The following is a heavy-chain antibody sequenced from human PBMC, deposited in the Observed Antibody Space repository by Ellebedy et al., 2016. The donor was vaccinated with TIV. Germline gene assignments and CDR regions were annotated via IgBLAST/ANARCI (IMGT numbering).Heavy chain of an antibody. J-gene: IGHJ4*02. CDR1: GFSFKNYA. D-gene: IGHD3-22*01. Sequence: GESLKISCAASGFSFKNYAMSWVRQAPGKGLEWVSGITGSAGCTVYADSVKGRFTISRDNSRNTLYLQLNSLRVKDTAVYYCAKRDYSDSKTYSPLFELWGQGTLVTVSS. V-gene: IGHV3-23*01. CDR3: AKRDYSDSKTYSPLFEL. CDR2: ITGSAGCT.